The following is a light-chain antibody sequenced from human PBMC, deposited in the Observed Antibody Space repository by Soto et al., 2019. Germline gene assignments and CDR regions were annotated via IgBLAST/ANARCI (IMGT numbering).Light chain of an antibody. Sequence: SYELTQPPSVSVSPGQTASITCSGDKLGDKYACWYQQKPGQSPVLVIYQDSKRPSGIPERFSGSNSGNTATLTISGTQAMDEADYYCQAWDNNLVFGGGTKLTVL. J-gene: IGLJ2*01. V-gene: IGLV3-1*01. CDR2: QDS. CDR3: QAWDNNLV. CDR1: KLGDKY.